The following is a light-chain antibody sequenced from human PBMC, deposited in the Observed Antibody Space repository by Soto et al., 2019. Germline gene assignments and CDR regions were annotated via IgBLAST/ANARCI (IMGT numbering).Light chain of an antibody. CDR1: QGMSSY. CDR3: QQLNSYPRT. V-gene: IGKV1-9*01. Sequence: DIPLTQSPSFLSASVGDRVTISCRASQGMSSYLAWYQQKPGKAPKLLIYAASTLQTGVPSRFSGSGSGTEFTLTISSLQAEDFATYYCQQLNSYPRTFGQGTKVEIK. J-gene: IGKJ1*01. CDR2: AAS.